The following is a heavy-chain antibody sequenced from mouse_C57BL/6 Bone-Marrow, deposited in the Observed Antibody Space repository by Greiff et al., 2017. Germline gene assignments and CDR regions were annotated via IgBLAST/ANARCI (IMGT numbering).Heavy chain of an antibody. CDR3: TRDGYYGSRLDY. D-gene: IGHD1-1*01. V-gene: IGHV5-9-1*02. CDR1: GFTFSSYA. CDR2: ISSGGDYI. J-gene: IGHJ2*01. Sequence: EVKLVESGEGLVKPGGSLKLSCAASGFTFSSYAMSWVRQTPEKRLEWVAYISSGGDYISYADTVKGRFTISRDNARNTLYLQMSSLKSEDTAMYYCTRDGYYGSRLDYWGQGTTLTVSS.